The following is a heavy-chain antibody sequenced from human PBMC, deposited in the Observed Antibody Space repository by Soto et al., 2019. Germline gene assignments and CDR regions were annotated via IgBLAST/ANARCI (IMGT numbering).Heavy chain of an antibody. V-gene: IGHV1-18*01. CDR3: ARVWVRGEVDY. D-gene: IGHD3-10*01. CDR1: GYTFPSYG. J-gene: IGHJ4*02. Sequence: QVRLVQSGSEVKKPGTSVKVSCKTSGYTFPSYGIGWVRHAPGQGLEWMGWISLKKGITNYAENFQGRVTMTTDTSTSTVQMELRSLRFDDTAVYYCARVWVRGEVDYWGQGTLVTVSS. CDR2: ISLKKGIT.